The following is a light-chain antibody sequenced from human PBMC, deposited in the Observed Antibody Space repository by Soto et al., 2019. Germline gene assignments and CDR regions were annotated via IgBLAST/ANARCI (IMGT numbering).Light chain of an antibody. CDR2: DVS. J-gene: IGLJ2*01. CDR1: SSDVGVYSF. Sequence: QSALTQPRSVSGSPGQSVTISCTGTSSDVGVYSFVSWYQQQPGKAPKLMLYDVSQRPSGVPDRFSGSRSGNTASLTISGLQAVDEADYYCCSYAATSVIFGGGTKVTVL. CDR3: CSYAATSVI. V-gene: IGLV2-11*01.